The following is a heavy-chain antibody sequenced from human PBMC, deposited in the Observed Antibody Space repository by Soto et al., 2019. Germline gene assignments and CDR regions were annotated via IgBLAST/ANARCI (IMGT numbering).Heavy chain of an antibody. J-gene: IGHJ5*02. V-gene: IGHV4-31*03. CDR2: IYYSGRT. CDR3: ARSVFP. Sequence: QVQLQESGPGMVKPSQTLSLTCTVSGGSISSGGYYWTWTRQHPGKGLEWIGYIYYSGRTYYNPYLKSRVTISVDTSKNPFSLKLSSVTAADPAVYYCARSVFPWGQGTLVTVSS. CDR1: GGSISSGGYY.